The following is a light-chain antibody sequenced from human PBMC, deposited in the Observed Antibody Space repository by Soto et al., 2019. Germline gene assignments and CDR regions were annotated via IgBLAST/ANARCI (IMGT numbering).Light chain of an antibody. CDR2: DAS. CDR1: QSVSSN. V-gene: IGKV3-11*01. Sequence: EIVITQSPSTLSLSPVERATLSCRASQSVSSNLAWYQQKPGQAPRLLIYDASNRATGIPARFSGSGSGTDFTLTISSLEPDDFAVYYCQQRADWPITFGQGTRLEIK. J-gene: IGKJ5*01. CDR3: QQRADWPIT.